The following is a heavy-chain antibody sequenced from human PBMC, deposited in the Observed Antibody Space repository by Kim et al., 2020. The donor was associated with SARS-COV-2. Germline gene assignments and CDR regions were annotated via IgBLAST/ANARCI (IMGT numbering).Heavy chain of an antibody. V-gene: IGHV5-51*01. CDR3: ARHMGTATGDAFDI. J-gene: IGHJ3*02. CDR1: GYSFSTYW. CDR2: IYPGDSDP. D-gene: IGHD1-26*01. Sequence: GESLKISCKGSGYSFSTYWIGWVRQMPGKGLEWMGIIYPGDSDPRYSPSFQGQVPISADKSISTAYLQWWSLKASDTAMYYCARHMGTATGDAFDIWGQGTMVTVSS.